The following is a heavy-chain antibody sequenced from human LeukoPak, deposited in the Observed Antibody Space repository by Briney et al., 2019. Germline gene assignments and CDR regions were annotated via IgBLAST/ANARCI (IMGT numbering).Heavy chain of an antibody. CDR3: ARGPYYYGSGSYLDY. CDR1: GGSFSGYY. J-gene: IGHJ4*02. V-gene: IGHV4-34*01. CDR2: INHSGST. D-gene: IGHD3-10*01. Sequence: PSETLSLTCAVYGGSFSGYYWSWIRQSPGKGLEWIGEINHSGSTNYNPSLKSRVTISVDTSKNQFSLKLSSVTAADTAVYYCARGPYYYGSGSYLDYWGQGTLVTVSS.